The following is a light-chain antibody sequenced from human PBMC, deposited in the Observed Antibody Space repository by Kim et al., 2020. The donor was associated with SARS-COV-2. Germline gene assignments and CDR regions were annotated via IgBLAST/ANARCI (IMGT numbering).Light chain of an antibody. V-gene: IGLV2-14*03. CDR1: NSDVGAYNY. CDR2: DVS. J-gene: IGLJ3*02. Sequence: GQSITISCTATNSDVGAYNYFSWYQQDPGKAPTLIIYDVSSRPSGVSTRFSGSKSVNTASLTISGLQAEDEADNYCSSDTGISTCVFGGGTQLTVL. CDR3: SSDTGISTCV.